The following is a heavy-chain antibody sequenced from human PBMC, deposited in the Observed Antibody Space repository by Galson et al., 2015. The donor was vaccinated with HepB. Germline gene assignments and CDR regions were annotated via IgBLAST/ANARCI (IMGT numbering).Heavy chain of an antibody. D-gene: IGHD3-10*01. CDR2: ISYDGSNK. J-gene: IGHJ6*02. Sequence: SLRLSCAASGLTFSNYAMHWARQAPGKGLEWVALISYDGSNKDYAASVKGRFTISRDNSKNTLYLQMNSLRPEDTAVYYCARENYYGNYYYYYGIDVWGQGTTVTVSS. CDR3: ARENYYGNYYYYYGIDV. CDR1: GLTFSNYA. V-gene: IGHV3-30*04.